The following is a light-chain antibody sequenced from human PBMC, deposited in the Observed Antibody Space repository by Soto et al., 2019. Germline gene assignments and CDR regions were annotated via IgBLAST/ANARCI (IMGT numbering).Light chain of an antibody. V-gene: IGLV2-23*01. J-gene: IGLJ3*02. CDR1: SSDIGAYTF. CDR2: EDI. Sequence: QSALTQPASVSGSPGQSITISCSGTSSDIGAYTFVSWYQQHPGKAPKLMIYEDIKRPSGASGRFSGSKSANTASLTVSGLQAEDEAHYYCCSYAGGNNWVFGGGTKLTVL. CDR3: CSYAGGNNWV.